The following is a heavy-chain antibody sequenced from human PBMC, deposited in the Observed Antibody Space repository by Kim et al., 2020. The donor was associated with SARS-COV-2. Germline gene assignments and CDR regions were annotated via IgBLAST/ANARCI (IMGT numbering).Heavy chain of an antibody. CDR3: AKELYSNSKESTLSYYFCYSVDV. D-gene: IGHD6-13*01. CDR1: GFTFSSYG. V-gene: IGHV3-30*18. Sequence: GGSLRLSCAASGFTFSSYGMHWVRQAPGKGLEWVAVISYDGSNKYYADSVKGRFTISSDNSKNTLYPQMNSLRAEDTAVYYCAKELYSNSKESTLSYYFCYSVDVWAQGTTVTVSS. J-gene: IGHJ6*02. CDR2: ISYDGSNK.